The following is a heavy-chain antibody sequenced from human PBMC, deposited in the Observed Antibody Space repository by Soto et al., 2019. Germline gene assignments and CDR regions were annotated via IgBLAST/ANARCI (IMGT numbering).Heavy chain of an antibody. D-gene: IGHD3-10*01. Sequence: QVQLVESGGGLVKPGGSLRLSCAASGFTFSDYYMSWIRQAPGKGLEWIGYIYHSGSTSHNPSLKSRVTISIDRSKNQFSLKLRSVTAADTAIYYCVRDRGGGSGNYYKSQGMDVWGQGTTVTVSS. CDR3: VRDRGGGSGNYYKSQGMDV. J-gene: IGHJ6*02. CDR2: IYHSGST. V-gene: IGHV4-30-2*01. CDR1: GFTFSDYY.